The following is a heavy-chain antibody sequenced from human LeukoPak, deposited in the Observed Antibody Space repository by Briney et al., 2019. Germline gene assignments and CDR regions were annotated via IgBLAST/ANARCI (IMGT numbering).Heavy chain of an antibody. CDR3: ARAGNGSGGSCYYYYCMDV. CDR1: GDTFSRYA. CDR2: IIPILGIA. D-gene: IGHD2-15*01. Sequence: SVKVSCMASGDTFSRYAISWVRQAPGQGLEWMGRIIPILGIANYAQKFQGRVTITADKSTSTAYMELSSLRSEDTAVYYCARAGNGSGGSCYYYYCMDVWGQGTTVTVSS. J-gene: IGHJ6*02. V-gene: IGHV1-69*04.